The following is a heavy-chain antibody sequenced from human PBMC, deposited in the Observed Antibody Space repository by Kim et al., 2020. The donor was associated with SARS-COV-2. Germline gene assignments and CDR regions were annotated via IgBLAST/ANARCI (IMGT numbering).Heavy chain of an antibody. CDR1: GGTFSSYA. J-gene: IGHJ5*02. CDR3: AYNGASYNWFDP. CDR2: IIPIFGTA. Sequence: SVKVSCKASGGTFSSYAISWVRQAPGQGLEWMGGIIPIFGTANYAQKFQGRVTITADESTSTAYMELSSLRSEDTAVYYCAYNGASYNWFDPWGQGTLVTVSS. V-gene: IGHV1-69*13. D-gene: IGHD1-20*01.